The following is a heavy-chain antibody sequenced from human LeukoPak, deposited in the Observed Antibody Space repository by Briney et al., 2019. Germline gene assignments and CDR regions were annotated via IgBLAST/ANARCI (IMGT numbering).Heavy chain of an antibody. CDR2: ISYDERDE. Sequence: GGSLRLSCAASGFTFSRSGIHWVRQAPGRGLEWVAVISYDERDEYYADSVKGRFTISRDNSKNTLYLQMNSLRAEDTAVYYCAKDLGYYDSSGYYHTGGNDYWGQGTLVTVSS. CDR1: GFTFSRSG. J-gene: IGHJ4*02. V-gene: IGHV3-30*18. CDR3: AKDLGYYDSSGYYHTGGNDY. D-gene: IGHD3-22*01.